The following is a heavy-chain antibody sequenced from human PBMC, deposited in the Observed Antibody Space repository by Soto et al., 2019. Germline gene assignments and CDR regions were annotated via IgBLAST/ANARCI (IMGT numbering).Heavy chain of an antibody. CDR2: ISGSGGST. D-gene: IGHD3-10*01. J-gene: IGHJ5*02. CDR1: GFTFSSYA. V-gene: IGHV3-23*01. CDR3: AKVWYYYGSVTSFDP. Sequence: EVQLLESGGGLVQPGGSLRLSCAASGFTFSSYAMSWVRQAPGKGLEWVSAISGSGGSTYYADSVKGRFTISRDNSKNTMYLKMNSLSAEDTAVYYCAKVWYYYGSVTSFDPWGQGTLVTVSS.